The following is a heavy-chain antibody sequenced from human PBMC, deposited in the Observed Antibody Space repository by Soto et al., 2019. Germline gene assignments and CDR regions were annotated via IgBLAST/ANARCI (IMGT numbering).Heavy chain of an antibody. Sequence: GGSLRLSCAAFGFTFSTFDMTWVRQPPGKGLEWVSLIRGSSGSTYYADSVKGRFTISKDNSKNTLYLQMNSLRAEDTAVYFCVKGAWLDYWGQGNMVTVSS. CDR1: GFTFSTFD. CDR2: IRGSSGST. V-gene: IGHV3-23*01. J-gene: IGHJ4*02. CDR3: VKGAWLDY.